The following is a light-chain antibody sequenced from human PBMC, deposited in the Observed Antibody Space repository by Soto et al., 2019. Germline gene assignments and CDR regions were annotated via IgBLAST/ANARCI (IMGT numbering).Light chain of an antibody. CDR3: QQYYSTPPYT. CDR1: QSILYRSNNKNY. V-gene: IGKV4-1*01. J-gene: IGKJ2*01. CDR2: WAS. Sequence: DIVMTQSPDSLAVSLGERATTNCKSSQSILYRSNNKNYLAWYRQKPGQPPKLLIYWASIRESGVPDRISGSGSGTDFTLTISSLQAEDVAVYYCQQYYSTPPYTFGQGTKLEIK.